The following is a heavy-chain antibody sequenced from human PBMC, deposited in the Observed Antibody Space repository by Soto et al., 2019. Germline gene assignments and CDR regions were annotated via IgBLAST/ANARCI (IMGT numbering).Heavy chain of an antibody. CDR1: GYIFTVYY. V-gene: IGHV1-2*02. J-gene: IGHJ5*02. Sequence: QVQLVQSGAEVKKPGASVKVSCKASGYIFTVYYMHWVRQAPGPGLEWMGWINPNSGGTNYAQKFQGRVTMTRDTSIRTAYMELSRLRSDDTAVYYCARQGSGSNWLDPWGQGTLVTVSS. CDR2: INPNSGGT. CDR3: ARQGSGSNWLDP. D-gene: IGHD3-10*01.